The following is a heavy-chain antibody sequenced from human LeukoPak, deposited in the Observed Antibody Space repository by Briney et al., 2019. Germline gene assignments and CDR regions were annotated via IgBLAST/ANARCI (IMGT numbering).Heavy chain of an antibody. CDR3: AKRVAYYYYFMDV. D-gene: IGHD5-12*01. Sequence: GGSLRLSCAASGFTFSSYAMSWVRHTPGEGLEWVSAISGSGGSTYYADSVKGRFTISRDNSKNTLYLQMNSLRAEDAAVYYCAKRVAYYYYFMDVWGKGTAVTVSS. V-gene: IGHV3-23*01. CDR2: ISGSGGST. J-gene: IGHJ6*03. CDR1: GFTFSSYA.